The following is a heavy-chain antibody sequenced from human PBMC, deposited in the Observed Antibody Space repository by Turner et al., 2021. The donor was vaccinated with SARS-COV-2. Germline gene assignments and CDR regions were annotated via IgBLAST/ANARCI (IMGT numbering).Heavy chain of an antibody. D-gene: IGHD1-1*01. Sequence: QLQLQESGPGLVRPSETVSLTCTVSGGSFSSKAWSWFRQSPGRGLEWIGYFSKIGSIDYNPTPRRRVITSVDTYKNQLSLKLISMTAADTAVYYCARHQGSTSGYDHGMNVWGQGTAVIVSS. CDR2: FSKIGSI. J-gene: IGHJ6*02. CDR1: GGSFSSKA. V-gene: IGHV4-59*08. CDR3: ARHQGSTSGYDHGMNV.